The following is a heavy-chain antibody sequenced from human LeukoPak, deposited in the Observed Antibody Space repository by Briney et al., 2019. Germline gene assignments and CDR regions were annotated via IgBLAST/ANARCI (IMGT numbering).Heavy chain of an antibody. Sequence: MASETLSLTCAVYGGSFSGYYWSWIRQPPGKGLEWIGEINHSGSTNYNPSLKSRVTISVDTSKNQFSLKLSSVTAADTAVFYCARQGYADFSPRPFDYWGQGTLVTVSS. J-gene: IGHJ4*02. CDR1: GGSFSGYY. V-gene: IGHV4-34*01. CDR3: ARQGYADFSPRPFDY. CDR2: INHSGST. D-gene: IGHD4-17*01.